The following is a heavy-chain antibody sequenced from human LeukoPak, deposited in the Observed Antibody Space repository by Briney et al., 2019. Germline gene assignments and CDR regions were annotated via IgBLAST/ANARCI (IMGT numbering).Heavy chain of an antibody. CDR2: IYSGGST. V-gene: IGHV3-66*01. D-gene: IGHD2-2*02. CDR1: GFTFSSYG. CDR3: ARDRPGRYCSTTSCFTASPFAP. Sequence: GGSLRLSCAASGFTFSSYGMHWVRQAPGKGLEWVSVIYSGGSTYYADSVKGRFTISRDNSKNTLYLQMNSLRAEDTAVYYCARDRPGRYCSTTSCFTASPFAPWGQGTLVTVSS. J-gene: IGHJ5*02.